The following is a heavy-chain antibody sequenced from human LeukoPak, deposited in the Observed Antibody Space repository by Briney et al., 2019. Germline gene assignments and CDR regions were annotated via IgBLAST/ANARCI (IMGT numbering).Heavy chain of an antibody. CDR1: GGSISSSSYY. V-gene: IGHV4-39*01. CDR2: IYYSGST. D-gene: IGHD6-13*01. CDR3: ATTPRIAAAGNVRY. Sequence: SETLSLTCTVSGGSISSSSYYWGWIRQPPGKGLEWIGSIYYSGSTYYNPSLKSRVTISIDTSKNQFSLKLSSVTAADTAVYYCATTPRIAAAGNVRYWGQGTLVTVSS. J-gene: IGHJ4*02.